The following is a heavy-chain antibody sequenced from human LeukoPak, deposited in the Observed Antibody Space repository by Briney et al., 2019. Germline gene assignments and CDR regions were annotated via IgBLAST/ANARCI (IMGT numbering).Heavy chain of an antibody. V-gene: IGHV1-18*01. J-gene: IGHJ4*02. D-gene: IGHD6-19*01. CDR2: INAYNGNT. CDR1: GYTFTSYG. Sequence: ASVKVSCKASGYTFTSYGISWVRQAPGQGLEWMGWINAYNGNTNYAQKLQGRVTMTTDTSTSTAYMELRSLRSDDTAVYYCARDLSRWLVQGYWGQGTLVTVSS. CDR3: ARDLSRWLVQGY.